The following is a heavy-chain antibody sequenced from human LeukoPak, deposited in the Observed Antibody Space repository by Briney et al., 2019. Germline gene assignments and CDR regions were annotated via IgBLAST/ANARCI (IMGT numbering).Heavy chain of an antibody. V-gene: IGHV1-18*01. CDR3: ARGGRQPDAFDI. D-gene: IGHD6-13*01. CDR1: GYSFTTYG. CDR2: ISSDKGNA. J-gene: IGHJ3*02. Sequence: VASVKVSCKASGYSFTTYGISWVRQAPGQGLEWMGWISSDKGNANYAQKLQGRVTMTTDTSTSTAYMELRSLRSDDTAVYYCARGGRQPDAFDIWGQGTMVTVSS.